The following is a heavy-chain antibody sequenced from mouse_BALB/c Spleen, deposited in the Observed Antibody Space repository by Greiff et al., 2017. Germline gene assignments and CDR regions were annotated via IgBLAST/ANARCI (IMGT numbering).Heavy chain of an antibody. J-gene: IGHJ3*01. CDR3: AREGNYAWFAY. Sequence: DVQLQESGPGLVKPSQSLSLTCTVTGYSITSDYAWNWIRQFPGNKLEWMGYISYSGSTSYNPSLKSRISITRDTSKNQFFLQLNSVTTEDTATYYCAREGNYAWFAYWGQGTLVTVSA. V-gene: IGHV3-2*02. D-gene: IGHD2-1*01. CDR1: GYSITSDYA. CDR2: ISYSGST.